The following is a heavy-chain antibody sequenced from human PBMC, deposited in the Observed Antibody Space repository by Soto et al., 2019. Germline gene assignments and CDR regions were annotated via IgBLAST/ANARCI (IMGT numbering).Heavy chain of an antibody. V-gene: IGHV4-34*01. CDR3: ARGAAHYCSGGSCSSGYFDY. Sequence: SETLSLTCAVYGGSFSGYYWSWIRQPPGKGLEWIGEINHSGSTNYNPSLKSRVTISVDTSKNQFSLKLSSVTAADTAVYYCARGAAHYCSGGSCSSGYFDYWGQGTLVTVS. J-gene: IGHJ4*02. CDR2: INHSGST. CDR1: GGSFSGYY. D-gene: IGHD2-15*01.